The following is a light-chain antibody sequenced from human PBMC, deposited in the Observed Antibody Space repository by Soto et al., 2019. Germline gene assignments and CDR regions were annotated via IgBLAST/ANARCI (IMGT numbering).Light chain of an antibody. V-gene: IGKV3D-20*02. CDR2: GAS. Sequence: EIVLTQSPGTLSLSPCERATLSCSASQSVSNNYLAWYQQKPGQAPRLLIYGASSRATGIPDRFSGSGSGTNFTLTISSLEPEDFAVYYCQQRRSWQVTFGQGTRLEIK. CDR3: QQRRSWQVT. J-gene: IGKJ5*01. CDR1: QSVSNNY.